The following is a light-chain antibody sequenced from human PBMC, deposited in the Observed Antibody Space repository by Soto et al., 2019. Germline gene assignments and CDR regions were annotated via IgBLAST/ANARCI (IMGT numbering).Light chain of an antibody. J-gene: IGKJ4*01. CDR1: QSVSSN. Sequence: EIVMTQSPATLSVSPGERATLSCRASQSVSSNLAWYQQKAGQAPRLLMYGASTRATGIPARFSGSGSGTEFALTISSLQSEGFAVYYCQQYNNWPLTFGGGTKVDIK. V-gene: IGKV3-15*01. CDR3: QQYNNWPLT. CDR2: GAS.